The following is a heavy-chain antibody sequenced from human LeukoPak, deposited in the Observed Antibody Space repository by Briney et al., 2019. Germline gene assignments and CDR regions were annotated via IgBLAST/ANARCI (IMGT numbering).Heavy chain of an antibody. CDR2: IYYSGST. J-gene: IGHJ3*02. D-gene: IGHD4-17*01. CDR1: GGSISSYY. Sequence: SETLSLTCTVSGGSISSYYWSWIRQPPGKGLEWIGYIYYSGSTYYNPSLKSRVTISLDTSNNQFSLRLSSVTAADTAVYYCARWVTVTTNDAFDIWGQGTMVTVSS. CDR3: ARWVTVTTNDAFDI. V-gene: IGHV4-59*08.